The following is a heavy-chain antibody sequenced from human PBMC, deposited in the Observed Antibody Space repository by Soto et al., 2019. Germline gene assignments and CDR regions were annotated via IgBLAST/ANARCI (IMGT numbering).Heavy chain of an antibody. V-gene: IGHV1-69*01. D-gene: IGHD6-19*01. J-gene: IGHJ6*02. CDR2: IIPIFGTA. CDR3: ARDTSIAVAGPYYYGMDV. CDR1: RGTFSSYA. Sequence: QVQLVQSGAEVKKPASSVKVSCKASRGTFSSYAISWVRQAPGQGLEWMGGIIPIFGTANYAQKFQGRVTITADESTSTAYMELSSLRSEDTAVYYCARDTSIAVAGPYYYGMDVWGQGTTVTVSS.